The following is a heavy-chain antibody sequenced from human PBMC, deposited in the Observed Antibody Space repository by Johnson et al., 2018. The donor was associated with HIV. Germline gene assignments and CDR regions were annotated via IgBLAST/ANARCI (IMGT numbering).Heavy chain of an antibody. CDR2: IWYDGSNK. J-gene: IGHJ3*02. Sequence: QVQLVESGGGVVQPGRSLRLSCSASGFSFNDYAMHWVRQAPGKGLAWVAVIWYDGSNKYYADSVKGRFTISRDNSKNTLYLQMNSLRAEDTAVYYCAKGLHIVVEGDAFDIWGQGTMVTVSS. CDR3: AKGLHIVVEGDAFDI. V-gene: IGHV3-33*06. D-gene: IGHD2-21*01. CDR1: GFSFNDYA.